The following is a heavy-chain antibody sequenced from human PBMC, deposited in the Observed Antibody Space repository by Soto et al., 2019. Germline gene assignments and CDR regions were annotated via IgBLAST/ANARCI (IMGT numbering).Heavy chain of an antibody. D-gene: IGHD3-9*01. CDR1: GYSFTSYW. CDR3: ARRDYNILTGYYSYGMDV. Sequence: PGESLKISCKGSGYSFTSYWIGWVRQMPGKGLEWMGITYPGDSDTRYSPSFQGQVTISAEKSISTAYLQWSSLKASDTAMYYCARRDYNILTGYYSYGMDVWGQVTTVTVSS. CDR2: TYPGDSDT. J-gene: IGHJ6*02. V-gene: IGHV5-51*01.